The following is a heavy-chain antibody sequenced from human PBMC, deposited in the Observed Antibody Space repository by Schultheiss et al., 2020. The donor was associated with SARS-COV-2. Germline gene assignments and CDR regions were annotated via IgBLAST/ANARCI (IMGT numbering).Heavy chain of an antibody. Sequence: GGSLRLSCAASGFSFINHGMHWVRQAPGKGLEWVAIIWFDGGDKFYADSVKGRFTISRDNSKNTLYLQMSSLRAEDTAVYYCVKDRHGSFYYFDYWGQGTLVTVSS. CDR2: IWFDGGDK. J-gene: IGHJ4*02. CDR1: GFSFINHG. CDR3: VKDRHGSFYYFDY. D-gene: IGHD3-10*01. V-gene: IGHV3-30*02.